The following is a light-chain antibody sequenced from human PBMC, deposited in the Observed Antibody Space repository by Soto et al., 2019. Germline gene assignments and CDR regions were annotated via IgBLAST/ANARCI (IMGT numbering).Light chain of an antibody. Sequence: QSVLTEASCVSGSPGQSITISWSGTSSDIGSYNHVAWYQQLPSKSPTLMTYAVSDRPPAVSDRFSGSTSGIPASLTISGLQTEDEADYSCIPYTDRPSYLFGTGTKVTVL. CDR2: AVS. J-gene: IGLJ1*01. CDR3: IPYTDRPSYL. V-gene: IGLV2-14*03. CDR1: SSDIGSYNH.